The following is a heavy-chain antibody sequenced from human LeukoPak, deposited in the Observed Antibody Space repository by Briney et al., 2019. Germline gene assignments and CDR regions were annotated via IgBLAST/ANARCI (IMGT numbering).Heavy chain of an antibody. Sequence: PSETLSLTCTVSGGSISSGGYYWSWIRQPPGKGLEWIGSIYHSGSTYYNPSLKSRVTISVDTSKNQFSLKLSSVTAADTAVYYCARDSLLWFGELLWYFDYWGQGTLVTVSS. D-gene: IGHD3-10*01. CDR1: GGSISSGGYY. CDR3: ARDSLLWFGELLWYFDY. J-gene: IGHJ4*02. V-gene: IGHV4-39*07. CDR2: IYHSGST.